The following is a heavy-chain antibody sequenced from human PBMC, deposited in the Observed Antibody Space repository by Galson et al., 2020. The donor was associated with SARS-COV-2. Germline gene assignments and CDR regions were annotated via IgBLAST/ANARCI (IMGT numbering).Heavy chain of an antibody. CDR1: GGPFSGYY. CDR2: INHSGST. Sequence: SQTLSLTCAVYGGPFSGYYWTWIRQPPGKGLEWIGEINHSGSTSYNPSLKSRVTMSVDTSKSQFSLKLTSVTAADTALYNCARSSKMDSWGQGTLVTVSS. CDR3: ARSSKMDS. V-gene: IGHV4-34*01. J-gene: IGHJ4*02.